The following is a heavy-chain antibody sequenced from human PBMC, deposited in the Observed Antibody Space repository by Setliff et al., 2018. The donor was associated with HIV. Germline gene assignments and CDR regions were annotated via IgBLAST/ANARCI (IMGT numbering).Heavy chain of an antibody. Sequence: PGGSLRLSCAASGFIFSSYAMSWVRQAPGKGLEWVSTLSGSGGSPFYADSVKGRFTISRDISKNTVYLQMNTLRVEDTAVYYCAKGGGYQKFYFDYWGQGTLVTVSS. D-gene: IGHD3-22*01. CDR2: LSGSGGSP. CDR3: AKGGGYQKFYFDY. J-gene: IGHJ4*02. V-gene: IGHV3-23*01. CDR1: GFIFSSYA.